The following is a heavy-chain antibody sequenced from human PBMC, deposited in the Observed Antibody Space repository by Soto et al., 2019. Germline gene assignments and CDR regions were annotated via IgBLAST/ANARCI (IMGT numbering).Heavy chain of an antibody. V-gene: IGHV4-39*01. CDR3: ARHFSTAEYLADRRPQTAFDI. CDR2: IYYSGST. CDR1: GGSISSSSYY. J-gene: IGHJ3*02. D-gene: IGHD6-6*01. Sequence: QLQLQESGPGLVKPSETLSLTCTVSGGSISSSSYYWGWIRQPPGKGLEWIGSIYYSGSTYYNPSLNSRVTIYVDTSKNQISLKLSSVTAADTAVYYCARHFSTAEYLADRRPQTAFDIWGQGTMVIVSS.